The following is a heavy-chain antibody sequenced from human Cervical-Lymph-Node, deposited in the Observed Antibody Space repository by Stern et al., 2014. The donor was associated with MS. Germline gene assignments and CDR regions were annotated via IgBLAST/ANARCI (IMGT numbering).Heavy chain of an antibody. J-gene: IGHJ4*02. CDR1: GYPFSNFY. D-gene: IGHD3-3*01. Sequence: VQLEESGAEVRKPGASVKVSCKTSGYPFSNFYMHWVRQAPGQGLEWMAIINPNGGSTQSAQKFQGRLTLTSDTSTSTFYMELSSLTSEDTAVYYCARKSSRFLEWFFDHWGQGTLVTVSS. CDR2: INPNGGST. CDR3: ARKSSRFLEWFFDH. V-gene: IGHV1-46*01.